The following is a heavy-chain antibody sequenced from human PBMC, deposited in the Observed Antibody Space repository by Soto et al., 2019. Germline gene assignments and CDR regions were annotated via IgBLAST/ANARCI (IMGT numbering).Heavy chain of an antibody. V-gene: IGHV1-69*01. CDR1: GGTFSSYA. Sequence: QVQLVQSGAEVKKPGSSVKVSCKASGGTFSSYAISWVRQAPGQGLEWMGGIIPIFGTANYAQKLQGRVTITAEESTGPAHMELSGLRSVDTAVYYCAGPGIRSPGFKANYYYGMDVWGQGPTVTVSS. J-gene: IGHJ6*02. CDR2: IIPIFGTA. D-gene: IGHD3-10*01. CDR3: AGPGIRSPGFKANYYYGMDV.